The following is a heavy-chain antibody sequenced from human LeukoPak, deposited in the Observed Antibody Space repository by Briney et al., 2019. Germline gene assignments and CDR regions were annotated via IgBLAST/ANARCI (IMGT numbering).Heavy chain of an antibody. Sequence: GGSLRLSCAASGFTFTTCGMHWVRQAPGKGLEWVAIISNDGTNKLYADSVKGRFTISRDNSKNTLYLQMNSLRAEDTAVYFCAKADVVTLDYWGRGTLVIVSS. V-gene: IGHV3-30*18. CDR3: AKADVVTLDY. J-gene: IGHJ4*02. CDR1: GFTFTTCG. CDR2: ISNDGTNK. D-gene: IGHD5-12*01.